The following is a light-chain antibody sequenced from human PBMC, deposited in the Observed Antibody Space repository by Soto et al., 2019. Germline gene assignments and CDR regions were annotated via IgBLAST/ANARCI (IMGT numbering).Light chain of an antibody. CDR1: QSVLYSSNNKNY. CDR3: QQYSSAPWT. V-gene: IGKV4-1*01. Sequence: DIVMTQSPDSLAVSLGERATINCKSSQSVLYSSNNKNYLAWYQQKPGQPPKLLIYWASTRESGVPDRFSGSGSGTDFTLTIISLQAEDVAVYYCQQYSSAPWTFGQGTKVEIK. CDR2: WAS. J-gene: IGKJ1*01.